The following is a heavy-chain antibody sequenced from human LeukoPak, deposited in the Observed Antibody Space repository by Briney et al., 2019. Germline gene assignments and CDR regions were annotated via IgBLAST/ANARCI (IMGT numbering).Heavy chain of an antibody. CDR3: ARGNPLLMITFGGLFDY. Sequence: GGSLGLSCGASGFIFSDHYMSWIRQAPGKGLEWISYISDGGRTIHYADSVKGRFTISRDNAKNSLYLQMNSLRPDDTTVYYCARGNPLLMITFGGLFDYWGQGTLVTVSS. V-gene: IGHV3-11*01. CDR1: GFIFSDHY. CDR2: ISDGGRTI. J-gene: IGHJ4*02. D-gene: IGHD3-16*01.